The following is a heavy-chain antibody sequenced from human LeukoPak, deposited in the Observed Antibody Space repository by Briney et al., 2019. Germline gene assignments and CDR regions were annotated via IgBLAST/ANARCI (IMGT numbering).Heavy chain of an antibody. CDR3: ARVRAYDILTGYYTAYFDY. V-gene: IGHV4-61*02. CDR2: IYTSGST. Sequence: PSETLSLTCTVSGGSISSSSYYWGWIRQPAGKGLEWIGRIYTSGSTNYNPSLKSRVTISVDTSKNQFSLKLSSVTAADTAVYYCARVRAYDILTGYYTAYFDYWGQGTLVTVSS. CDR1: GGSISSSSYY. D-gene: IGHD3-9*01. J-gene: IGHJ4*02.